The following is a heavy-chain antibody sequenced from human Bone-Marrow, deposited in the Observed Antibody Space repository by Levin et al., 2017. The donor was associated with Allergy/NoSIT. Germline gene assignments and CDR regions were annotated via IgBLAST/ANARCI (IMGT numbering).Heavy chain of an antibody. Sequence: GESLKISCAASGFTFSSYGMHWVRQAPGKGLEWVAVISYDGSNKYYADSVKGRFTISRDNSKNTLYLQMNSLRAEDTAVYYCAKHLPSGGTPDYWGQGTLVTVSS. CDR2: ISYDGSNK. V-gene: IGHV3-30*18. D-gene: IGHD6-13*01. J-gene: IGHJ4*02. CDR1: GFTFSSYG. CDR3: AKHLPSGGTPDY.